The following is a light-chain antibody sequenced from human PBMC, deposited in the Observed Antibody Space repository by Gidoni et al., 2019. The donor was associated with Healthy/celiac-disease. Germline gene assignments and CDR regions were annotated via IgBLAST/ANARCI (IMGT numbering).Light chain of an antibody. CDR2: AAS. Sequence: DIQMTQSPPPLSASVGDRVPITCRASQSITSYLNWYQQKPEKAPKLLIYAASSLQSGVPSRFSGSGSGRDFTLTISSLQPEDFATYYCQQSYSTLPLTFGGGTKVEIK. CDR3: QQSYSTLPLT. CDR1: QSITSY. V-gene: IGKV1-39*01. J-gene: IGKJ4*01.